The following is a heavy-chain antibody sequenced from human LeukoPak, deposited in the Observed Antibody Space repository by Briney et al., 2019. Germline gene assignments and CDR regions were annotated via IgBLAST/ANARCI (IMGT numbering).Heavy chain of an antibody. J-gene: IGHJ4*02. Sequence: PAETLSLTCTVSGGSISSYYWSWIRQPPGKGLEWIGYIYYSGSTNYNPSLKSRVTISVDTSKNQFSLKLSSVTAADTAVYYCARSCGGDCYYYFDDWGQGTTVTVSS. CDR1: GGSISSYY. D-gene: IGHD2-21*02. CDR2: IYYSGST. CDR3: ARSCGGDCYYYFDD. V-gene: IGHV4-59*08.